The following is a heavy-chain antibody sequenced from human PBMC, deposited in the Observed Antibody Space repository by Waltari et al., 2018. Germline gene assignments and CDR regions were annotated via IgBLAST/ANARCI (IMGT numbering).Heavy chain of an antibody. D-gene: IGHD2-15*01. V-gene: IGHV4-34*01. CDR2: INHSGST. J-gene: IGHJ3*02. CDR3: ARRNVVVVAATFAFDI. Sequence: QVQLQQWGAGLLKPSETLSLTCAVYGGSFSGYYWSWIRQPPGKGLEWIGEINHSGSTNYNPSLKSRVTISVDTSKNQFSLKLSSVTAADTAVYYCARRNVVVVAATFAFDIWGQGTMVTVSS. CDR1: GGSFSGYY.